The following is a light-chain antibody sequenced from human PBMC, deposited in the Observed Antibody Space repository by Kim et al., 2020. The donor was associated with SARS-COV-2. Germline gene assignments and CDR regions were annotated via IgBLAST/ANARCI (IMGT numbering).Light chain of an antibody. J-gene: IGLJ3*02. Sequence: QAGLTQPPSVSKGLGQTATLTCTGNNNNVGNQGAAWLQQHQSHPPKLLSYRNNNRPSGISERFSASRSGDTASLTITGLQPEDETDYYCSAWDSSLNVWVFGGGTQLTVL. CDR1: NNNVGNQG. CDR2: RNN. CDR3: SAWDSSLNVWV. V-gene: IGLV10-54*04.